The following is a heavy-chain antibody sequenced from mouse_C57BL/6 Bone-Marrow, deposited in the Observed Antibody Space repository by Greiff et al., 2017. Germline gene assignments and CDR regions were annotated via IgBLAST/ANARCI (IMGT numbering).Heavy chain of an antibody. CDR3: AKYGRLRDAMDY. Sequence: QVQLQQSGPGLVQPSQSLSITCTVSGFSLTSYGVHWVRQSPGKGLEWLGVIWRGGSTDYNAAFMSRLSITKDNSKSQVFFKMNSLQADDTAIYXCAKYGRLRDAMDYWGQGTSVTVSS. J-gene: IGHJ4*01. CDR2: IWRGGST. D-gene: IGHD2-2*01. CDR1: GFSLTSYG. V-gene: IGHV2-5*01.